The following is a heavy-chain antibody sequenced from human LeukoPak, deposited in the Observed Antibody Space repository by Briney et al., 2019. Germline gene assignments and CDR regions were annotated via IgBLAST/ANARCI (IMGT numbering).Heavy chain of an antibody. CDR1: GYSFTGYY. Sequence: GASVKVSCGASGYSFTGYYMHWVRQAPGQGLEWMGWINPNSGGTNYAQKFQGSVTMTRDTSISTAYMELSSLRFDDTAVYYCAREGFDYWGQGTLVTVSS. J-gene: IGHJ4*02. V-gene: IGHV1-2*02. CDR3: AREGFDY. CDR2: INPNSGGT.